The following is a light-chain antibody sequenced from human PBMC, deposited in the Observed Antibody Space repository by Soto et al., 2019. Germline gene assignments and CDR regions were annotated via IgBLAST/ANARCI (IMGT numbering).Light chain of an antibody. CDR2: AAS. CDR3: QHYETYPLT. CDR1: QDISTS. J-gene: IGKJ4*01. V-gene: IGKV1-16*01. Sequence: DIQMTQSPSSLSASVGDRVTCTCRASQDISTSLAWFQQKPGKGPKSLIFAASSLQSGVPSRFNGTGSGTDFSLTISNLQPEDFATYYCQHYETYPLTFGGGTKVEI.